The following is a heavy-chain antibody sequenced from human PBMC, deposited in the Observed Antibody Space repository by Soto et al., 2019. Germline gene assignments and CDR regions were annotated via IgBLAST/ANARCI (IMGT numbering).Heavy chain of an antibody. V-gene: IGHV3-49*03. J-gene: IGHJ6*02. D-gene: IGHD3-3*01. CDR3: TSTIFGVVIPGGYYYGMDV. Sequence: PAGSLRLSCIASGFPFGDYAMSWFRKTPGKGLEWVGFIRSKVYGGTTEYAASVKGRFTTSRDDSISIAYLQMNSLKTEDTAVYYCTSTIFGVVIPGGYYYGMDVWGQGTTVTVSS. CDR2: IRSKVYGGTT. CDR1: GFPFGDYA.